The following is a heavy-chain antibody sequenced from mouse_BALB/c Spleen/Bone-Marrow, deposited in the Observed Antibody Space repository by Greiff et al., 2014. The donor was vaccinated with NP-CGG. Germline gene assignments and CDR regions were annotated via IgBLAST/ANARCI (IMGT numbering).Heavy chain of an antibody. D-gene: IGHD1-3*01. CDR1: GFTFSNYG. J-gene: IGHJ4*01. CDR3: ARLTPDYAMDY. CDR2: ISSGGSYT. V-gene: IGHV5-6*02. Sequence: EVMLVESGGDLVKPGGSLKLSCAASGFTFSNYGMPWVRQTPDKRLEWVATISSGGSYTYFPDSVKGRFTISRDNAKNTLYLQMNSLKSEDAAMYYCARLTPDYAMDYWGQGTSVTVSS.